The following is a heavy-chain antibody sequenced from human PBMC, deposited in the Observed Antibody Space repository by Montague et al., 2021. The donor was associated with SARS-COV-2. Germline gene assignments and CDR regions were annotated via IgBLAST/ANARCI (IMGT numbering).Heavy chain of an antibody. CDR3: ARSYYDILTNYYDAFDI. V-gene: IGHV2-70*04. D-gene: IGHD3-9*01. CDR2: LDWDDDK. J-gene: IGHJ3*02. CDR1: GFSLSTSGMR. Sequence: PALVKPTQTLTLTCTLSGFSLSTSGMRASWIRQPPGKALEWLARLDWDDDKFYSTSLKTRLTISKDTSNNQGVLTMTTMDPVDTATYYCARSYYDILTNYYDAFDIWGQGRMVTVSS.